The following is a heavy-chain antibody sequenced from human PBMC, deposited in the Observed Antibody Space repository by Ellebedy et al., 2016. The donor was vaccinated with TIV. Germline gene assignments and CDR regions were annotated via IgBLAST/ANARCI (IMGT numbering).Heavy chain of an antibody. CDR1: GFTASSNY. CDR2: IYSGGST. D-gene: IGHD4-17*01. V-gene: IGHV3-53*01. Sequence: PGGSLRLSCAASGFTASSNYMSWVRQAPGKGLEWVSVIYSGGSTYYADSVKVRFTISRDNSKNTLYLQMNSLRAEDTAVDYCARYGDYDYGMDVWGQGTTVTVSS. J-gene: IGHJ6*02. CDR3: ARYGDYDYGMDV.